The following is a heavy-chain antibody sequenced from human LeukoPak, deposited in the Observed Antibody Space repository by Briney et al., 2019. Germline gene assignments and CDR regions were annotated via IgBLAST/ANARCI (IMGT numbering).Heavy chain of an antibody. J-gene: IGHJ4*02. CDR1: GFTFNSYA. CDR2: ISGSGGST. V-gene: IGHV3-23*01. Sequence: GGSLTLSCAASGFTFNSYAMSWVRQAPGKGLEGVSVISGSGGSTYYADSVKGRFTVSRDNSKNTVYLQLNSMRAQDTATYYCAKDGGHCTSLDCSEEGDYWGQGTLVTVSS. D-gene: IGHD2-8*01. CDR3: AKDGGHCTSLDCSEEGDY.